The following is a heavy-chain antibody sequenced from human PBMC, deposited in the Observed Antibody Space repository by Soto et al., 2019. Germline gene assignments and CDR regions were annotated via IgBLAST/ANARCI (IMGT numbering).Heavy chain of an antibody. D-gene: IGHD2-2*01. CDR3: AKEEYCSSTSCYYYYGMDV. CDR1: GFTFSSYA. V-gene: IGHV3-23*01. CDR2: ISGSGGST. J-gene: IGHJ6*02. Sequence: GGSLRLSCAASGFTFSSYAMSWVRQAPGKGLEWVSAISGSGGSTYYADSVKGRFTISRDNSKNTLYLQMNSLRAEDTAVYYCAKEEYCSSTSCYYYYGMDVWGQGTTVTVSS.